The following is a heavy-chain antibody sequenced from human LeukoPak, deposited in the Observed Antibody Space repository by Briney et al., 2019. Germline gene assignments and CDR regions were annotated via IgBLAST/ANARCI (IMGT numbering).Heavy chain of an antibody. Sequence: ASETLSLTCTVSGGSIGSYYWSWIRQPPGKGLEWIGYIYYSGSTNYNPSLKSRVTISVDTSKNKFSLKLSPVTAADTAVYYCARGTNQGYSYFKGAGWFDPWGQGTLVTVSS. D-gene: IGHD5-18*01. CDR2: IYYSGST. V-gene: IGHV4-59*01. CDR1: GGSIGSYY. CDR3: ARGTNQGYSYFKGAGWFDP. J-gene: IGHJ5*02.